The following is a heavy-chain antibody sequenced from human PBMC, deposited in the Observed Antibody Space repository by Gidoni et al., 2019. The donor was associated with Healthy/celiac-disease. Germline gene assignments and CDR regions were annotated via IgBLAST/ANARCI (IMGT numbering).Heavy chain of an antibody. Sequence: QVQLVQSGAEVMKPASSVKVSCKASVCTFSSYAISCVRQAPGQGLAWMGRIIPILGIANYAQKFQGRVTITADKSTSTAYMELSSLRSEDTAVYYCARDHHTAPSGYWGQGTLVTVSS. J-gene: IGHJ4*02. V-gene: IGHV1-69*09. CDR1: VCTFSSYA. CDR3: ARDHHTAPSGY. CDR2: IIPILGIA. D-gene: IGHD3-10*01.